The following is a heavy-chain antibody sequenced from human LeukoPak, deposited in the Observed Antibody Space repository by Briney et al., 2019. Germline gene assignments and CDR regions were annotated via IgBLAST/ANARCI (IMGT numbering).Heavy chain of an antibody. CDR3: VGGLSGSNLDGVDI. J-gene: IGHJ3*02. D-gene: IGHD1-26*01. CDR2: SRNKANSYTT. CDR1: GFTFSDHY. V-gene: IGHV3-72*01. Sequence: GGSLRLSCAASGFTFSDHYMDWVPQAPGKGVEWVGRSRNKANSYTTEYAASVKGRFTISRDESKNSLYLQMNSLRSEDTAVYYCVGGLSGSNLDGVDIVGQGTMVSVSS.